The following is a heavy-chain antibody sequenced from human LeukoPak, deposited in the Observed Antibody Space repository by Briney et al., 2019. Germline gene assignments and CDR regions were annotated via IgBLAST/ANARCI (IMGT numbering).Heavy chain of an antibody. CDR2: IDPSDSYT. J-gene: IGHJ6*02. Sequence: GESLKISCKGSGYSFTSYWISWVRQMPGKGLEWMGRIDPSDSYTNYSPSFQGHVTISADKSISTAYLQWSSLKASDTAMYYCAGQLGYCSGASCYSGYYGMDVWGQGTTVTVSS. V-gene: IGHV5-10-1*01. D-gene: IGHD2-15*01. CDR3: AGQLGYCSGASCYSGYYGMDV. CDR1: GYSFTSYW.